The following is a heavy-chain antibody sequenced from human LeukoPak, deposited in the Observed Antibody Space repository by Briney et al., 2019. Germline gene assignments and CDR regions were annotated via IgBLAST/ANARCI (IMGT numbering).Heavy chain of an antibody. D-gene: IGHD6-13*01. CDR3: ARDRGYSSFDY. V-gene: IGHV3-7*01. CDR2: MKQDGSEE. Sequence: GGSLRLSCAASGFSFSSSWMNWVRQAPGKGLEWVASMKQDGSEEYYVDSVKGRFTISRDNAKNSLYLQMNSLRAENTAVYYCARDRGYSSFDYWGQGTLVTVSS. J-gene: IGHJ4*02. CDR1: GFSFSSSW.